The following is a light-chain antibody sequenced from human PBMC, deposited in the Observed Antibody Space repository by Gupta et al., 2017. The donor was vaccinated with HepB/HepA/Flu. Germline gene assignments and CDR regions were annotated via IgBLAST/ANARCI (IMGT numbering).Light chain of an antibody. CDR1: QNINRDF. CDR2: GAS. CDR3: QRYGGSPRT. Sequence: EIVLTQSPGILSLSPGERATLSCRASQNINRDFVPWYQQKPGQAPRLLIYGASNRATGIEDRCSGSGSETDFTLTISRLDPEDCVVYFCQRYGGSPRTFGQGTK. J-gene: IGKJ1*01. V-gene: IGKV3-20*01.